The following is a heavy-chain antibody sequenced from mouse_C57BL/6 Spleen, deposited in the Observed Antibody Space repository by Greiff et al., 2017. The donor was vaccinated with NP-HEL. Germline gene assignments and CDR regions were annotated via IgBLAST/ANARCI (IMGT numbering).Heavy chain of an antibody. J-gene: IGHJ2*01. D-gene: IGHD1-1*01. V-gene: IGHV1-82*01. CDR1: GYAFSSSW. Sequence: QVQLQQSGPELVKPGASVKISCKASGYAFSSSWMNWVKQRPGKGLEWIGRIYPGDGDTNYNGKFKGKATLTADKSSSTAYMQLSSLTSEDSAVYFCAAYYYGSSYPYYFDYWGQGTTLTVSS. CDR3: AAYYYGSSYPYYFDY. CDR2: IYPGDGDT.